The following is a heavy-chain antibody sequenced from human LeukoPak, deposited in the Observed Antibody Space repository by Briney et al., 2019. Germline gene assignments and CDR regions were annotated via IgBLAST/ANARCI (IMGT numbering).Heavy chain of an antibody. CDR2: ITGSGDST. CDR1: GFIFSNYA. D-gene: IGHD3-9*01. Sequence: HPGASLRLSCAASGFIFSNYAMSWVRQAPGKGLEWVSAITGSGDSTYYADSVKGRFTISRDNSKNTLYVEMNTLRAEDTAVYYCAKWGDYDILTDYYVPDCWGQGTLVTVSS. CDR3: AKWGDYDILTDYYVPDC. J-gene: IGHJ4*02. V-gene: IGHV3-23*01.